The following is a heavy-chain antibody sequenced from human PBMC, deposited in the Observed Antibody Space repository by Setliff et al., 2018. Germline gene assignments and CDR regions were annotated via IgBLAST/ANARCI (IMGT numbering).Heavy chain of an antibody. Sequence: GGSLRLSCAVSGFTVSSNYMSWVRQAPGKGLEWLASINPDGSEKYYVDSVKGRFTISRDNARNSLSLQMNSLRPEDTAVYYCARDQFRNSGGLYSWGQGTLVTVSS. J-gene: IGHJ5*02. V-gene: IGHV3-7*01. CDR3: ARDQFRNSGGLYS. D-gene: IGHD2-15*01. CDR1: GFTVSSNY. CDR2: INPDGSEK.